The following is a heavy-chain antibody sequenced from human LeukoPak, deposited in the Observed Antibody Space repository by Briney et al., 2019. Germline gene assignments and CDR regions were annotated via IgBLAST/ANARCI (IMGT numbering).Heavy chain of an antibody. D-gene: IGHD6-13*01. CDR2: IYYSGSP. CDR3: ARQGTYTSSCFDY. CDR1: GGSISSSNYY. J-gene: IGHJ4*02. V-gene: IGHV4-39*01. Sequence: TSETLSLTCTVSGGSISSSNYYWGWIRQPPGKGLEWIGSIYYSGSPYYNPSLKSRVTISVDTSKNQFSLKLNSVTAADMAVYYCARQGTYTSSCFDYWGLGTLVTVSS.